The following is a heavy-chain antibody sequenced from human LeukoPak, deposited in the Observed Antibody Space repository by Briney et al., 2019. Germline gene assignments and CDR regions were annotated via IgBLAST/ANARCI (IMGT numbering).Heavy chain of an antibody. CDR2: ISGSGGST. CDR3: AKGWRYYGSGRSGDYYYYMDV. CDR1: GFTFSSYA. V-gene: IGHV3-23*01. J-gene: IGHJ6*03. Sequence: PGGSLRLSCAASGFTFSSYAMSWVRQAPGKGLEWVSAISGSGGSTYYADSVKGRFTISRDNSKNTLYLQMNSLRAEDTAVYYCAKGWRYYGSGRSGDYYYYMDVWGKGTTVTVSS. D-gene: IGHD3-10*01.